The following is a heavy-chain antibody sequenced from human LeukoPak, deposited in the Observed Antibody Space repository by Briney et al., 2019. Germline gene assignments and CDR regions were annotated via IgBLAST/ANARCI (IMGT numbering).Heavy chain of an antibody. D-gene: IGHD4-17*01. CDR1: GFTFSRYA. CDR3: AKDRTVTTMFSARPVYYFDY. Sequence: GGSLRLSCAASGFTFSRYAMSWVRQAPGKGLEWVSALGVSVSGSGGSTYYADSVKGRFTISRDNSKNTLYLQMNSLRAEDTAVYYCAKDRTVTTMFSARPVYYFDYWGQGTLVTVSS. V-gene: IGHV3-23*01. CDR2: LGVSVSGSGGST. J-gene: IGHJ4*02.